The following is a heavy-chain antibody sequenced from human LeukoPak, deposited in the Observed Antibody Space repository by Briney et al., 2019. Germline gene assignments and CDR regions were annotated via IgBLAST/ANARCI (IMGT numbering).Heavy chain of an antibody. CDR3: ARDRGVDYCSGGSCSHYYYYMDV. J-gene: IGHJ6*03. Sequence: ASVKVSCKASGYTFTGYYMHWVRQAPGQGLEWMGWINPNSGGTDYAQKFQGRVTMTRDTSISTAYMELSRLRSDDTAVYYCARDRGVDYCSGGSCSHYYYYMDVWGKGTTVTISS. CDR1: GYTFTGYY. V-gene: IGHV1-2*02. CDR2: INPNSGGT. D-gene: IGHD2-15*01.